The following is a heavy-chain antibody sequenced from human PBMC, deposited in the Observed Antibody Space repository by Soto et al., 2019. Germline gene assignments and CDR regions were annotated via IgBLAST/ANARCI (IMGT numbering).Heavy chain of an antibody. J-gene: IGHJ3*01. D-gene: IGHD3-10*01. V-gene: IGHV3-30-3*01. Sequence: QVQLVESGGGVVQPGRSLRLSCAASGFTFSSYAMHWVRQAPGKGLEWVAVISYDGSNKYYADSVKGRFTISRANSKNTLYLQMNSLRAEDTAVYYCASTLRGGSGSYYFPPGVW. CDR3: ASTLRGGSGSYYFPPGV. CDR1: GFTFSSYA. CDR2: ISYDGSNK.